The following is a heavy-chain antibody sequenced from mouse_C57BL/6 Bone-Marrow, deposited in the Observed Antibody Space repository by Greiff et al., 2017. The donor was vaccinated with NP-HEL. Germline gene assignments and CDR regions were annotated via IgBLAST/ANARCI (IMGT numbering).Heavy chain of an antibody. V-gene: IGHV1-69*01. D-gene: IGHD1-1*01. CDR1: GYTFTSYW. J-gene: IGHJ1*03. CDR2: IDPSDSYT. CDR3: ARENYYGSSYGYFDV. Sequence: QVQLQQPGAELVMPGASVKLSCKASGYTFTSYWMHWVQQRPGQGLEWIGEIDPSDSYTNYNQKFKGKSTLTVDKSSSTAYMQLSSLTSEDSAVYYCARENYYGSSYGYFDVWGTGTTVTVSS.